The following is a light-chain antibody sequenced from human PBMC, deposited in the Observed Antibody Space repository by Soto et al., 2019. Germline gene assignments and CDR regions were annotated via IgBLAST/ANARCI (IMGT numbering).Light chain of an antibody. Sequence: TVLAQSPATLSLSPGERATLSCRASQSVSSYLAWYQQKPGQAPRLLIYDVSSRATGIPARFSGSGSGTDFTLTISSLEPEDFAVYYCQQYNSWLWTFGQGTKVDIK. CDR1: QSVSSY. CDR3: QQYNSWLWT. J-gene: IGKJ1*01. V-gene: IGKV3-11*01. CDR2: DVS.